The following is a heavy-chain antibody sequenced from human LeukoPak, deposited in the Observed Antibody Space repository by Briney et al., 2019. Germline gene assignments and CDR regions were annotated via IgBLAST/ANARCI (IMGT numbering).Heavy chain of an antibody. Sequence: NPSETLLLTCNFSGGFISSGDYYWSWIPQHPRKGLEWIGYIYYSGSTNHKPSLKSRVTISVDTFKNQFSLKLTSVTAADTAVYYCARLRGIGNFDYWGQGTLVTVSS. V-gene: IGHV4-61*08. CDR3: ARLRGIGNFDY. J-gene: IGHJ4*02. CDR1: GGFISSGDYY. D-gene: IGHD3-16*01. CDR2: IYYSGST.